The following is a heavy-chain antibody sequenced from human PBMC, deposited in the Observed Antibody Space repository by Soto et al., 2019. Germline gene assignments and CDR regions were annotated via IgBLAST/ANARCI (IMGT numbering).Heavy chain of an antibody. CDR2: IYHGGTT. CDR1: GYSIGSGSY. Sequence: SETLSLTCAVSGYSIGSGSYWAWIRQPPGKGPEWIASIYHGGTTFYNPSLKSRITISVDTSNNQFSLKLTSVTAADTAVYYCARVHVMVVAGSTFDYWGHGTLVTVSS. D-gene: IGHD6-19*01. V-gene: IGHV4-38-2*01. J-gene: IGHJ4*01. CDR3: ARVHVMVVAGSTFDY.